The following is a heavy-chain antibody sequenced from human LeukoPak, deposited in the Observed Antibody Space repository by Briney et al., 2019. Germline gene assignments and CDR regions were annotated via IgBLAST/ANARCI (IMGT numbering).Heavy chain of an antibody. D-gene: IGHD1-26*01. CDR1: GFTFSSYN. J-gene: IGHJ6*03. CDR3: ARDPYSGRYGDYYYYMDV. CDR2: ITSSSSYI. Sequence: GGSLRLSCAASGFTFSSYNMNWVRQAPGKGLEWVSSITSSSSYIYYADSVKGRFTISRDNAKNSLYLQMNSLRAEDTAVYYCARDPYSGRYGDYYYYMDVWGKGTTVTISS. V-gene: IGHV3-21*01.